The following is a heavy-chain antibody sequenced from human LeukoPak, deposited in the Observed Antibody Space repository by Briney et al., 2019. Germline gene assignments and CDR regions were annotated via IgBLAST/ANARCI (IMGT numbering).Heavy chain of an antibody. J-gene: IGHJ5*02. CDR3: AREEIWVVGAPGWFDP. D-gene: IGHD1-26*01. Sequence: SETLSLTCAVYGGSFSGYYWSWIRQPPGKGLEWIGEINHSGSTNYNPSLKSRVTISVDTSKNQFSLKLSSVTAADTAVYYCAREEIWVVGAPGWFDPWGQGTLVTVSS. CDR2: INHSGST. V-gene: IGHV4-34*01. CDR1: GGSFSGYY.